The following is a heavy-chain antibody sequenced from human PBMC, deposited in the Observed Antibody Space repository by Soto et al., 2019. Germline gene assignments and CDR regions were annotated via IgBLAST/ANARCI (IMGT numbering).Heavy chain of an antibody. D-gene: IGHD3-22*01. CDR1: GFTFSSHH. CDR2: IRDNSATR. CDR3: GRDYRFDIDL. Sequence: EVQLVESGGGLVKLGGSLRLSCVASGFTFSSHHMQWARQAPGKGLEWVSYIRDNSATRYYADSVRGRFTISRDNAQNSVFLQMNSLRDEDTAVYYCGRDYRFDIDLWGQGTMVTVSS. V-gene: IGHV3-48*02. J-gene: IGHJ3*01.